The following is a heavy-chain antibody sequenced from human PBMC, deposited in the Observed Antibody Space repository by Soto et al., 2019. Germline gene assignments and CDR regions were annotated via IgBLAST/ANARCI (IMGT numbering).Heavy chain of an antibody. V-gene: IGHV2-5*02. CDR2: IYWDDDK. CDR3: ALRPVKEPFDY. CDR1: GFSLSTSGVG. J-gene: IGHJ4*02. Sequence: QITLKEAGPMLVKPTQTLTLTCTYSGFSLSTSGVGVGWICQPPGKALEWLALIYWDDDKYYRPSLKSRLTIIKNTSNNQGVLTMTNMVAGDTATYYWALRPVKEPFDYWGQGTLVTVSS.